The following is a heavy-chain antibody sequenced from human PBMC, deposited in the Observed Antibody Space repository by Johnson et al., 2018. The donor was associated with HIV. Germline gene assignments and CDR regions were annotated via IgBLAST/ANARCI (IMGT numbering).Heavy chain of an antibody. V-gene: IGHV3-30*03. CDR3: ASVGLGGAAVAFDI. CDR1: GFTFNGYG. Sequence: QVQLVESGGGVVQPGGSLRLSCVASGFTFNGYGMRWVRQAPGKGLEWVAVISWDGSNTDYADSVKGRFTISRDNAKNTLYLQMNSLRAEDTAGYYCASVGLGGAAVAFDIWGQGTMVTVSS. D-gene: IGHD2-15*01. J-gene: IGHJ3*02. CDR2: ISWDGSNT.